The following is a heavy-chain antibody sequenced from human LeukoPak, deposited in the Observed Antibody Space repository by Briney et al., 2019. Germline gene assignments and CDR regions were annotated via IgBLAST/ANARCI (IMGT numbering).Heavy chain of an antibody. CDR3: ARVYYYDSSGYLDGLDY. J-gene: IGHJ4*02. V-gene: IGHV3-20*04. CDR2: INWNGGST. Sequence: GGSPRLSCAASGFTFDDYGMSWVRQAPGKGLEWVSGINWNGGSTGYADSVKGRFTISRDNAKNSLYLQMNSLRAEDTALYYCARVYYYDSSGYLDGLDYWGQGTLVTVSS. CDR1: GFTFDDYG. D-gene: IGHD3-22*01.